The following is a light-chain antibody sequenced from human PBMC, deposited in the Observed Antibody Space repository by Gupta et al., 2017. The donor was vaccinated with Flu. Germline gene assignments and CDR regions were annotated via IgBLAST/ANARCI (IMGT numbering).Light chain of an antibody. CDR3: QQRSHWPPLT. V-gene: IGKV3-11*01. CDR2: DVS. J-gene: IGKJ4*01. CDR1: QSVTTY. Sequence: EIVLTQSPATLSLSPGERATLSCRASQSVTTYLAWYQQKPGQAPRLLIYDVSSRATGIPARFSGSGSGTDFTLTISSLEPEDFAIYYCQQRSHWPPLTFGGGTKVELK.